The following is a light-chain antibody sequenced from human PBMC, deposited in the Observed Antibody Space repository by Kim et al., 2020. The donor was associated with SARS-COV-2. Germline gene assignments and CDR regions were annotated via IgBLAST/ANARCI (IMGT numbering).Light chain of an antibody. CDR2: GKN. Sequence: GQTVRITCQGDSLRSYYASWYQQKPGQATVLVIYGKNNRPSGIPDRFSVSSSGNTASLTITGAQAEDEADYYCNSRDSSGNHLDVVFGGGTQLTVL. J-gene: IGLJ2*01. V-gene: IGLV3-19*01. CDR3: NSRDSSGNHLDVV. CDR1: SLRSYY.